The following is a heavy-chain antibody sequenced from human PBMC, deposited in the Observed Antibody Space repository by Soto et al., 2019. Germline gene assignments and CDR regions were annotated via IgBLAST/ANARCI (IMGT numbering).Heavy chain of an antibody. CDR1: GGTFSSYT. D-gene: IGHD6-19*01. V-gene: IGHV1-69*04. CDR3: ARDQRRVAVAGTVWYFDL. CDR2: IIPILGIA. J-gene: IGHJ2*01. Sequence: ASVKVSCKASGGTFSSYTISWVRQAPGQGLEWMGRIIPILGIANYAQKFQGRVTITADKSTSTAYMELSSLRSEDTAVYYCARDQRRVAVAGTVWYFDLWGRGTLVTVSS.